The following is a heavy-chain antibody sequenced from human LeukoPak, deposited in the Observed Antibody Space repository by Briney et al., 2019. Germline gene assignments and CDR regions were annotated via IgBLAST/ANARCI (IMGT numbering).Heavy chain of an antibody. D-gene: IGHD3-10*01. Sequence: GGSLRLSCAASGFTFSSYSMNWVRQAPGKGLEWVSSISSSSSYIYYADSVKGRFTISRDNAKNSLYLQMNSLRAEDTAVYYCARVLYGSGSYYNGFDAFDIWGQGTMVTVSS. CDR2: ISSSSSYI. V-gene: IGHV3-21*01. J-gene: IGHJ3*02. CDR3: ARVLYGSGSYYNGFDAFDI. CDR1: GFTFSSYS.